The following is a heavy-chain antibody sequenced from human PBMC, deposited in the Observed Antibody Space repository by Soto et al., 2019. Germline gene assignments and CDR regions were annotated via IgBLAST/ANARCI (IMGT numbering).Heavy chain of an antibody. D-gene: IGHD1-1*01. CDR1: GGSISSYY. V-gene: IGHV4-59*08. J-gene: IGHJ4*02. CDR2: IDYSGST. Sequence: QVQLQESGPGLVKPSETLSLTCTVSGGSISSYYWSWIRQPPGKGLEWIGYIDYSGSTNYNPSLKSRVTISVDTSTTQFSLKLSSVTAADTAVYYCARRYGYSFDYWGQGTLVTVSS. CDR3: ARRYGYSFDY.